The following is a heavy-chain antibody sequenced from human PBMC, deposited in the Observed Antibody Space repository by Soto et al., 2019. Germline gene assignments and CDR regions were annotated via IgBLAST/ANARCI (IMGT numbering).Heavy chain of an antibody. J-gene: IGHJ6*02. Sequence: QVQLVQSGAEVKKPGSSVKVSCKASGGTFSSYAISWVRQAPGQGLEWMGGIIPIFGTANYAQKFQGRVTITADESTSTAYMELGSLRSEDTAVYYCARAGGVGDPRTGSHYYYYGMDVWGQGTTVTVSS. CDR1: GGTFSSYA. D-gene: IGHD1-1*01. CDR3: ARAGGVGDPRTGSHYYYYGMDV. V-gene: IGHV1-69*01. CDR2: IIPIFGTA.